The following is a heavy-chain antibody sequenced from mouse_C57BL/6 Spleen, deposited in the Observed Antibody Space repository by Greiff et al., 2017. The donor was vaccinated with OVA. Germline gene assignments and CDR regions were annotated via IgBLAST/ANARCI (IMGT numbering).Heavy chain of an antibody. Sequence: VQLQQPGAELVKPGASVKLSCKASGYTFTSYWMHWVKQRPGQGLEWIGMIHPNSGSTNYNEKLKSKATLTVDKSSSTAYMQLSSLTSEDSAVYYCAREVYYYGSSYNYAMDYWGQGTSVTVSS. CDR3: AREVYYYGSSYNYAMDY. V-gene: IGHV1-64*01. CDR2: IHPNSGST. CDR1: GYTFTSYW. D-gene: IGHD1-1*01. J-gene: IGHJ4*01.